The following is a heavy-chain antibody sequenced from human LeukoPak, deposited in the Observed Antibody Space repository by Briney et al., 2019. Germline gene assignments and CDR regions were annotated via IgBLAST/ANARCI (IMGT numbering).Heavy chain of an antibody. CDR2: IYSGGST. J-gene: IGHJ4*02. Sequence: GGSLRLSCAASGFTVSSSYMSWVRQAPGKGLEWVSVIYSGGSTYYADSVKGRFTISRDNAKNSLYLQMNSLRAEDTAVYYCAREGLVQLWLRAFDYWGQGTLVTVSS. CDR3: AREGLVQLWLRAFDY. D-gene: IGHD5-18*01. CDR1: GFTVSSSY. V-gene: IGHV3-66*01.